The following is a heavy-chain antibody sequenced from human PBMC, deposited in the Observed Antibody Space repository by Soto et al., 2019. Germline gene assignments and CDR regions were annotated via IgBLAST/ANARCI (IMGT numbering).Heavy chain of an antibody. CDR2: SYYSGST. J-gene: IGHJ4*02. Sequence: QLQLQESGTGLVKPSETLSITCTVSGGSISSSSYYWGGIRQPPGKGLEWIGSSYYSGSTHYNPSLKSRVTISVDTSKNQFSLKLSSVTAADTAVYYCATPWFGDGDYWGQGPLVTVSS. V-gene: IGHV4-39*01. CDR3: ATPWFGDGDY. D-gene: IGHD3-10*01. CDR1: GGSISSSSYY.